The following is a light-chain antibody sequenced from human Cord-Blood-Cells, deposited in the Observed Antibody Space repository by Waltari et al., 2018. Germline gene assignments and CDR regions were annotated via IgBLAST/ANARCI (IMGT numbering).Light chain of an antibody. CDR2: DAS. V-gene: IGKV1-5*01. CDR3: QQYNSYSIT. J-gene: IGKJ5*01. Sequence: DIQMTQSPSTLSASVGDRVTITCRASQSISSWLAWYQQKPGKAPKPLIYDASSLESGVPSRFSGSGSGTEFTLTISRLQPDDFATYYCQQYNSYSITFGQGTRLEIK. CDR1: QSISSW.